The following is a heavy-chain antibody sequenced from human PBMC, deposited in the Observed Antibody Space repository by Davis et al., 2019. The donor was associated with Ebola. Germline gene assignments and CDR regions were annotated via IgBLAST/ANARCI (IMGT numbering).Heavy chain of an antibody. CDR2: VNGDGGTA. J-gene: IGHJ4*02. CDR1: GFTFSRSW. CDR3: AKEIGGSGWYSIDY. V-gene: IGHV3-74*03. Sequence: GESLKISCAASGFTFSRSWMHWVRQAPEKGLVWVSRVNGDGGTATYADSVKGRFTISRDNAKNTLYLQMNSLRDEDTAVYYCAKEIGGSGWYSIDYWGQGTLVTVSS. D-gene: IGHD6-19*01.